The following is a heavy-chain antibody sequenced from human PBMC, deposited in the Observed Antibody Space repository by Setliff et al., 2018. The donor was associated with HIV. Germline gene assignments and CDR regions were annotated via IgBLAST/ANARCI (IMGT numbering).Heavy chain of an antibody. D-gene: IGHD3-3*01. V-gene: IGHV4-39*07. CDR1: GGSIRSSSYY. CDR3: ARDVGGFTVFAVPRGGFDP. J-gene: IGHJ5*02. CDR2: IYYTGRT. Sequence: PSETLSLTCDVSGGSIRSSSYYWGWIRQPPGKGLEWIGTIYYTGRTNYNPSLKSRVTMSLDSSKKQFSLKLSSVTAADTAVYFCARDVGGFTVFAVPRGGFDPWGQGTLVTVSS.